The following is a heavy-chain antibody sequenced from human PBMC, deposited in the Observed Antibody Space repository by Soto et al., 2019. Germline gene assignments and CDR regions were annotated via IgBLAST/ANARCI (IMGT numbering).Heavy chain of an antibody. V-gene: IGHV5-51*01. D-gene: IGHD1-1*01. CDR2: IYPGDSDT. J-gene: IGHJ2*01. CDR1: GYSFTSYW. Sequence: ASVKVSCKGSGYSFTSYWIGWVRQMPGKGLEWMVIIYPGDSDTRYSPSFQGQVTISADKSISTAYLQWSSLKASDTAMYYCARRGSNWEDWYFDLWGRGALVTVSS. CDR3: ARRGSNWEDWYFDL.